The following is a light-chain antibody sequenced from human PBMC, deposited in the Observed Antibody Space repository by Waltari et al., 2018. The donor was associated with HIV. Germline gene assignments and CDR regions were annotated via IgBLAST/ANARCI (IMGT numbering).Light chain of an antibody. CDR1: RLGDKY. CDR2: QDT. J-gene: IGLJ2*01. Sequence: SYELTQPPSVSVSPGQTASIPCSGDRLGDKYASWYQQRPGQSPLLIIYQDTKRPTGIPWRFSGSNSGNTATLTISGTQALDEADYYCQAWDSINVIFGEVTKLTVL. V-gene: IGLV3-1*01. CDR3: QAWDSINVI.